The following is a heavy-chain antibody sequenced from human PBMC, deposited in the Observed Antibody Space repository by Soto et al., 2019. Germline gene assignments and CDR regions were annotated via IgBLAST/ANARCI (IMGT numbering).Heavy chain of an antibody. J-gene: IGHJ3*02. CDR2: IIPIFGTA. D-gene: IGHD6-19*01. V-gene: IGHV1-69*13. CDR1: GGTFSSYA. CDR3: ARDSAIAGAEAFDI. Sequence: LVKVSCKASGGTFSSYAISWVRQAPGQGLEWMGGIIPIFGTANYAQKFQGRVTITADESTSTAYMELSSLRSEDTAVYYCARDSAIAGAEAFDIWGQGTLVTVSS.